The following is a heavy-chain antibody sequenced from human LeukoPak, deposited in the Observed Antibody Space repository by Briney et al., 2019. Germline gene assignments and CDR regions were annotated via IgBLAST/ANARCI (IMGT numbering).Heavy chain of an antibody. V-gene: IGHV3-21*01. CDR2: ISSSSSYI. CDR3: ASQYGDYEDDY. CDR1: GFTFDDYA. Sequence: GRSLRLSCAASGFTFDDYAMHWVRQAPGKGLEWVSSISSSSSYIYYADSVKGRFTISRDNAKNSLYLQMNSLRAEDTAVYYCASQYGDYEDDYWGQGTLVTVSS. J-gene: IGHJ4*02. D-gene: IGHD4-17*01.